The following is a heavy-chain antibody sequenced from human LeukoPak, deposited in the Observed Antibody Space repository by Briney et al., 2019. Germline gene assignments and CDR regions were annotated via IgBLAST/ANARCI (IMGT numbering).Heavy chain of an antibody. V-gene: IGHV3-48*01. CDR3: ARDSSSWYRAFDI. CDR2: ISSSSSTI. J-gene: IGHJ3*02. Sequence: PGGSLRLSCAASGFTFSSYWMSWVRQAPGKGLEWVSYISSSSSTIYYADSVKGRFTIPRDNAKNSLYLQMNSLRAEDTAVYYCARDSSSWYRAFDIWGQGTMVTVSS. D-gene: IGHD6-13*01. CDR1: GFTFSSYW.